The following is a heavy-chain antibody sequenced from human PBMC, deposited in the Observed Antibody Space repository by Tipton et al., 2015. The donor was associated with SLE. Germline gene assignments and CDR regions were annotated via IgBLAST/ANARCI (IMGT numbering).Heavy chain of an antibody. D-gene: IGHD1-26*01. CDR2: IYYSGST. CDR1: GGSISSHY. V-gene: IGHV4-59*11. CDR3: ARVGVDGSYPSYFDY. J-gene: IGHJ4*02. Sequence: LRLSCTVSGGSISSHYWSWIRQPPGKGLEWIGYIYYSGSTNYNPSLKSRVTISVDTSKNQFSLKLSSVTAADTAVYYCARVGVDGSYPSYFDYWGQGTLVTVSS.